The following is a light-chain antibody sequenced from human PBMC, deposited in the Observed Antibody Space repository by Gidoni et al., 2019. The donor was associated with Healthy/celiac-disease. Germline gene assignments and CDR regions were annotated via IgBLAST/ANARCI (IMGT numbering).Light chain of an antibody. V-gene: IGLV1-44*01. CDR1: SSNIGSNT. J-gene: IGLJ2*01. Sequence: QSVLTQPPSASGTPGQRVTIPCSGSSSNIGSNTVHWYQQLPGTAPKLLIYSNNPRPSGVPDRFSGSKSGTSASLAISGLQSEDEADYYCAAWDDSLNGVVFGGGTKLTVL. CDR3: AAWDDSLNGVV. CDR2: SNN.